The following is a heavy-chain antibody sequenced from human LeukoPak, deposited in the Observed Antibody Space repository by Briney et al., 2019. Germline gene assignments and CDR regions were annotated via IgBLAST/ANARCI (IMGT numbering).Heavy chain of an antibody. CDR2: FDPEDGET. Sequence: ASVKVSCKVSGYTLTELSMHWVRQAPGKGLEWMGGFDPEDGETIYAQEFQGRVTMTEDTSTDTAYMELSSLRSEDTAVYYCATGVPRNYYDSSGYRDAFDIWGQGTMVTVSS. J-gene: IGHJ3*02. V-gene: IGHV1-24*01. D-gene: IGHD3-22*01. CDR1: GYTLTELS. CDR3: ATGVPRNYYDSSGYRDAFDI.